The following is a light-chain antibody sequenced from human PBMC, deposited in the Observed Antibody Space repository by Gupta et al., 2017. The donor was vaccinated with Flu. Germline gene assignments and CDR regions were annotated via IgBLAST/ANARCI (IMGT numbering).Light chain of an antibody. V-gene: IGKV3-11*01. CDR1: QSVNIY. CDR3: QQRSGLPMYT. J-gene: IGKJ2*01. CDR2: DAS. Sequence: ATRSVSPGDRPILSGRASQSVNIYLAWYQQKPGQPPRLLMFDASKRAAGIPDRFSGSGSGTDFTLTISTLEPEDFAVYYCQQRSGLPMYTFGQGTKLE.